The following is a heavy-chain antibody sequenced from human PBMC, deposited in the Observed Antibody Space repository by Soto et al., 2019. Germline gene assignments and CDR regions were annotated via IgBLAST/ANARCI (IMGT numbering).Heavy chain of an antibody. J-gene: IGHJ4*02. CDR2: IYWDDDK. V-gene: IGHV2-5*02. CDR3: AHLSPYGSSWY. CDR1: GFSLSTSGVG. D-gene: IGHD6-13*01. Sequence: QITLKESGPTLVKPTQTLTLTCTFSGFSLSTSGVGVGWIRQPPGKALEWLALIYWDDDKRYSPSLKSRLTITKDTSKDQVVLTMTNMDTMDTATYYCAHLSPYGSSWYWGQGTLVTVSS.